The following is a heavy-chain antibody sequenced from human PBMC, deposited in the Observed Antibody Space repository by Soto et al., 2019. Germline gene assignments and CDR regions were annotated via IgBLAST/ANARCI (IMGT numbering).Heavy chain of an antibody. D-gene: IGHD1-1*01. Sequence: SETLSLTCTVSGGSISSYYWSWIRQPPGKGLEWIGYIYYSGSTNYNPSLKSRVTISVDTSKNQFSLKLSSVTAADTAVYYCARDNQRSRMDGWGQGTTVAVSS. V-gene: IGHV4-59*01. CDR3: ARDNQRSRMDG. J-gene: IGHJ6*01. CDR2: IYYSGST. CDR1: GGSISSYY.